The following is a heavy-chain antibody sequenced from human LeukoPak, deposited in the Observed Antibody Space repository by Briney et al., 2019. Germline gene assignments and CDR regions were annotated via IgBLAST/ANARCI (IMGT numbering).Heavy chain of an antibody. CDR2: INPSGGST. CDR1: GYTFTSYY. J-gene: IGHJ4*02. CDR3: AASYSGSYYGIDY. D-gene: IGHD1-26*01. Sequence: ASVKVSCKASGYTFTSYYMHWVRQAPGQGLEWMGIINPSGGSTSYAQKFQGRVTITRDMSTSTAYMELSSLRSEDTAVYYCAASYSGSYYGIDYWGQGTLVTVSS. V-gene: IGHV1-46*01.